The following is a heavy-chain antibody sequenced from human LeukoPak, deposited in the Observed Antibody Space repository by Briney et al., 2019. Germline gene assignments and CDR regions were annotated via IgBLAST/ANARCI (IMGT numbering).Heavy chain of an antibody. D-gene: IGHD3-22*01. CDR3: ASQDASIDSESGGSPTYSD. CDR2: IIPVFGKA. CDR1: GGSFTSFA. V-gene: IGHV1-69*05. Sequence: SVKVSCEASGGSFTSFAFNWVRQAPGQGLEWMGRIIPVFGKAHYAQRFQGRITITTDESSTTAYMALSSPTSDDTAIYYCASQDASIDSESGGSPTYSDWGQGTLVTVSS. J-gene: IGHJ4*02.